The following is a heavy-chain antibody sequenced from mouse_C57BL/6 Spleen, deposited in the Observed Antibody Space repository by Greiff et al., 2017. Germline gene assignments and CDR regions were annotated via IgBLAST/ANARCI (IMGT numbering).Heavy chain of an antibody. J-gene: IGHJ2*01. Sequence: VQLQQPGAELVMPGASVKLSCKASGYTFTSYWMHWVKQRPGQGLEWIGEIDPSDSYTNYNQKFKGKSTLTVDKSSSTAYMQLSSLTSEDSAVXYGARSGYFDYWGQGTTLTVSS. V-gene: IGHV1-69*01. CDR3: ARSGYFDY. CDR2: IDPSDSYT. CDR1: GYTFTSYW.